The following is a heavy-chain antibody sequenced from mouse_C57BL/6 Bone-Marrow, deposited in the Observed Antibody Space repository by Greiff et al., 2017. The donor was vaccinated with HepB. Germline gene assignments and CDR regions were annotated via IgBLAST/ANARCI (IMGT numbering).Heavy chain of an antibody. J-gene: IGHJ3*01. Sequence: EVQLQQSGPGLVKPSQSLSLTCSVTGYSITSGYYWNWIRQFPGNKLEWMGYISYDGSNNYNPSLKNRISITRDTSKNQFFLKLNSVTTEDTATYYCAREGRYYGSSYGGFAYWGQGTLVTVSA. CDR1: GYSITSGYY. CDR2: ISYDGSN. V-gene: IGHV3-6*01. D-gene: IGHD1-1*01. CDR3: AREGRYYGSSYGGFAY.